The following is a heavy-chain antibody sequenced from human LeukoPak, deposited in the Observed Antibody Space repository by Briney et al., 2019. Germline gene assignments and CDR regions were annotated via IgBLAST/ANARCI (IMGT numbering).Heavy chain of an antibody. CDR3: ARLTYYDFWSGFLVDY. Sequence: PSETLSLTCTVSGGSISSSSYYWGWIRQPPGKGLEWIGSIYYSGSTYYNPSLKSRVTISVDTSKNQFSLKLRSVTAADTAVYYCARLTYYDFWSGFLVDYWGQGTLVTVSS. CDR2: IYYSGST. V-gene: IGHV4-39*01. J-gene: IGHJ4*02. D-gene: IGHD3-3*01. CDR1: GGSISSSSYY.